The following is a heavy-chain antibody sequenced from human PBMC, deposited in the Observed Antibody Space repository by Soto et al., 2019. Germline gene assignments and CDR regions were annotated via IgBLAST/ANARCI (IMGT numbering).Heavy chain of an antibody. CDR3: VRDASSGYRGWWDP. J-gene: IGHJ5*02. CDR2: ISPYNGDT. D-gene: IGHD5-18*01. V-gene: IGHV1-18*01. Sequence: QVQLVQSGAEVKKPGASVKVSCKASGYTFTSYGISWVRQAPGQGLEWMGLISPYNGDTIYAQKFQGRVIVTTDTATSTAYRELRSLRSDDTAVYYCVRDASSGYRGWWDPWGQGTLVTVSS. CDR1: GYTFTSYG.